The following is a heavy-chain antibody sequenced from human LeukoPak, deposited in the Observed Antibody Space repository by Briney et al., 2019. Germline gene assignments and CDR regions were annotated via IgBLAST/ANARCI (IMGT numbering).Heavy chain of an antibody. CDR1: GYTFGSYG. Sequence: ASVKVSCKASGYTFGSYGISWVRQAPGQGLEWVGWISAYNGDTRYAQHLQGRVTLTTDTSTGTAYVELRSLTSDDTALYYCARDTALIITPGGPDFWGRGTLITVSS. J-gene: IGHJ4*02. D-gene: IGHD2-8*02. CDR3: ARDTALIITPGGPDF. V-gene: IGHV1-18*01. CDR2: ISAYNGDT.